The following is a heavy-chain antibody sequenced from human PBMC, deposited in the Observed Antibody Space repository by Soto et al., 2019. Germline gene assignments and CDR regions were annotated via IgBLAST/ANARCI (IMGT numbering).Heavy chain of an antibody. J-gene: IGHJ4*02. D-gene: IGHD4-17*01. CDR2: IIPSSGTA. Sequence: QVQLVQSGAEVKKPGSSVKVSCKASGGTFSSSAISWVRPAPGQGLEWMGGIIPSSGTANYARKFQGRVTITADESTSTAYMEWSSRRSEETAVYYCARNDDGDRWGGVDYWGQGTLVTV. CDR1: GGTFSSSA. CDR3: ARNDDGDRWGGVDY. V-gene: IGHV1-69*12.